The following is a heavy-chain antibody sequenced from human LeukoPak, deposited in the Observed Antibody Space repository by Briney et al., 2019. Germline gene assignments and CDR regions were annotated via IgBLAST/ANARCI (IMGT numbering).Heavy chain of an antibody. V-gene: IGHV1-2*02. J-gene: IGHJ4*02. CDR1: GYTFTDYY. D-gene: IGHD2-2*01. Sequence: GASVKVSCKASGYTFTDYYMHWVRQAPGQGLEWMAWINPNNGVTKYAQKFQGRVTMTRDTSISTAYMELSRLRSDDTAVYYCARSWGGGTSYDYWGQGTLVTVSS. CDR2: INPNNGVT. CDR3: ARSWGGGTSYDY.